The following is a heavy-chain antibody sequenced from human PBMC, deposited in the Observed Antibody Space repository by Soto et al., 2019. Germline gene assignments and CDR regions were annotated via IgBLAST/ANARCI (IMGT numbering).Heavy chain of an antibody. CDR3: ASYYYDSSGYYSLDAFDI. CDR1: GYTFTSYD. J-gene: IGHJ3*02. D-gene: IGHD3-22*01. Sequence: EASVKVSCKASGYTFTSYDINWVRQATGQGLEWMGWMNPNSGNTGYAQKFQGRVTMTRNTSISTAYMELSSLRSEDTAVYYCASYYYDSSGYYSLDAFDIWGQGTMVTVSS. CDR2: MNPNSGNT. V-gene: IGHV1-8*01.